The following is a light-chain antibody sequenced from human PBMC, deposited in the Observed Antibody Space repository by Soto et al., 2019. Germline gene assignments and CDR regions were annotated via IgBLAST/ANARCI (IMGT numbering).Light chain of an antibody. V-gene: IGLV1-44*01. CDR2: GNH. J-gene: IGLJ1*01. Sequence: QSVLTQPLSASGTPGQRVTISCSGSSSNIMSNTVNWYQVLPGTAPKVLIQGNHQRPSGVPARFSGSKSGTSASLAISGLQSEDEADYYCAAWDDSLNAYVFGTGTKLTVL. CDR3: AAWDDSLNAYV. CDR1: SSNIMSNT.